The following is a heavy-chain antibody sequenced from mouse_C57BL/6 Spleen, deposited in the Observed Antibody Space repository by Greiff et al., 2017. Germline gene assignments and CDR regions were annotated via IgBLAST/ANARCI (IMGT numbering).Heavy chain of an antibody. J-gene: IGHJ4*01. CDR2: IDPSASST. V-gene: IGHV1-69*01. CDR3: AKSYYSKMDY. CDR1: GYTFTSYW. D-gene: IGHD2-5*01. Sequence: VQLQQPGAELVMPGASVKLSCKASGYTFTSYWMHWVKQRPGQGLEWIGEIDPSASSTNYNQKFKGKSTLTVDKSSSPAYRQLSSLTSEDAAVYYCAKSYYSKMDYWGQGTSVTVSS.